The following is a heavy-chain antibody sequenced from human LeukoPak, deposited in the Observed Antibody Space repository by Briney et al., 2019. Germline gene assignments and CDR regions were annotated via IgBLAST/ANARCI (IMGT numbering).Heavy chain of an antibody. J-gene: IGHJ4*02. Sequence: GGSLRLSCTASGFTFGDYAMSWFRQAPGKGLEWVSAISGSGGSTYYADSVKGRFTISRDNSKNTLYLQMNSLRAEDTAVYYCARVVPPTDYGSGSYFWDPYYFDYWGQGTLVTVSS. CDR2: ISGSGGST. CDR3: ARVVPPTDYGSGSYFWDPYYFDY. V-gene: IGHV3-23*01. CDR1: GFTFGDYA. D-gene: IGHD3-10*01.